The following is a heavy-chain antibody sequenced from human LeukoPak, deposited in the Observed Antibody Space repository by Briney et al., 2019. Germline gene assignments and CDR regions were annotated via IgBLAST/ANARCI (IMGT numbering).Heavy chain of an antibody. J-gene: IGHJ4*02. D-gene: IGHD4-11*01. CDR3: ARDRSYSHRGDYFDY. V-gene: IGHV1-46*01. CDR1: GYTFTSYY. Sequence: ASVTVSCKASGYTFTSYYIHWVRQAPGQGLEWMGMINPSDGSTTYAQKFQGRVTMTRDTSTSKVYMELSSLRSEDTAVYYCARDRSYSHRGDYFDYWGQGTLITVSS. CDR2: INPSDGST.